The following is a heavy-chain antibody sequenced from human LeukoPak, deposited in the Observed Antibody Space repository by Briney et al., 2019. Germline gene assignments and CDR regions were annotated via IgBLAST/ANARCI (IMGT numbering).Heavy chain of an antibody. D-gene: IGHD3-10*01. CDR2: IYHTGSA. V-gene: IGHV4-30-2*01. CDR1: GASISSGTYS. CDR3: ARGDGSGSGRWFDP. J-gene: IGHJ5*02. Sequence: ASETLSLTCTVSGASISSGTYSWSWIRQPPGEGLEWIGYIYHTGSAYYNPSLKGRVTISVDRSKNQFSLNLNFVTAADTALYYCARGDGSGSGRWFDPWGQGTLITVSS.